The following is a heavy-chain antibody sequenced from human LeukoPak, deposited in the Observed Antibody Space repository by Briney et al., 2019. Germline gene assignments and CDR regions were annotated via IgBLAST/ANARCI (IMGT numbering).Heavy chain of an antibody. Sequence: PGGSLRLSCAASGVAFSTYAMSWVRQAPGKGLQWVSAISGGGTSTYYADSVRGGFTISRDNSKTTLYLQMNSLRAEDTAVYYCANQIYYTPRNQRETSDYWGQGQLVTVSS. J-gene: IGHJ4*02. CDR2: ISGGGTST. D-gene: IGHD3-10*01. V-gene: IGHV3-23*01. CDR1: GVAFSTYA. CDR3: ANQIYYTPRNQRETSDY.